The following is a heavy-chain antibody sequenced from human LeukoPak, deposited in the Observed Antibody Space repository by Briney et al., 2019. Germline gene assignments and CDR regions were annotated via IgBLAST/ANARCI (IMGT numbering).Heavy chain of an antibody. D-gene: IGHD3-22*01. Sequence: PSETLSLTCTVSGGSISSYYWSWIRQPPGKGLEWIGYIYYSGSTNYNPSLKSRVTISVDTSKNQFSLKLSSVTAADTAVYYCAREVVTLHNWFDPWGQGTLVTVSS. V-gene: IGHV4-59*12. CDR1: GGSISSYY. CDR2: IYYSGST. J-gene: IGHJ5*02. CDR3: AREVVTLHNWFDP.